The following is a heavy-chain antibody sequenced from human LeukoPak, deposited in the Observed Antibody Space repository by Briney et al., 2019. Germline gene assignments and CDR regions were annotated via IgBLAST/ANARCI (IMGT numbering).Heavy chain of an antibody. CDR1: GGSLSSSRHY. D-gene: IGHD6-13*01. J-gene: IGHJ4*02. V-gene: IGHV4-61*01. CDR2: NYHGSA. Sequence: SDPLSLTCTVSGGSLSSSRHYWTWGRQAPGRGLEWIGYNYHGSATYHPSLKSRVTISLDTSKNQFSLKVTSVSAADTAVYYCARGYIRSWYHLFDFWGQGTLVTVSS. CDR3: ARGYIRSWYHLFDF.